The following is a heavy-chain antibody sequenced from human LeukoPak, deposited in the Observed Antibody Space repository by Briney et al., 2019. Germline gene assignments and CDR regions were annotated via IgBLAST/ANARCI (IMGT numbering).Heavy chain of an antibody. CDR1: GFTFSSYA. D-gene: IGHD3-10*01. Sequence: GGSLRLSCEASGFTFSSYAMHWVRQAPGKGLEWVAVISYDGSNKYYADSVKGRFTISRDNSKNTLYLQMNSLRAEDTAVYYCARDRYYYGSGTQNAVDYWGQGTLVTVSS. V-gene: IGHV3-30-3*01. CDR2: ISYDGSNK. CDR3: ARDRYYYGSGTQNAVDY. J-gene: IGHJ4*02.